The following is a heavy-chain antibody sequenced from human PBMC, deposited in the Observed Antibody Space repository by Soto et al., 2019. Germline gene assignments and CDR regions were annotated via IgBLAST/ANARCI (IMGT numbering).Heavy chain of an antibody. V-gene: IGHV3-21*01. J-gene: IGHJ6*02. Sequence: GGSLRLSCAASGFTFSSYSMNWVRQAPGKGLEWVSSISSSSSYIYYADSVKGRFTISRDNAKNSLYLQMNSLRAEDTAVYYCARVILTGYPDRGGMDVWGQGTTVTVSS. CDR2: ISSSSSYI. D-gene: IGHD3-9*01. CDR1: GFTFSSYS. CDR3: ARVILTGYPDRGGMDV.